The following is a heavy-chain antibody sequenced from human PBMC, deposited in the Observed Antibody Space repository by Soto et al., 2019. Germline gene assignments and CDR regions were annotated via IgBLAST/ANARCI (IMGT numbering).Heavy chain of an antibody. D-gene: IGHD3-22*01. Sequence: SVKVSCKASGFTFTSSAVQWVRQARGQRLEWIGWIVVGSGNTNYAQKFQERVTITRDMSTSTAYMELSSLRSEDTAVYYCAASDSSGYYSAYYFDYWGQRTLVTVSS. CDR3: AASDSSGYYSAYYFDY. CDR1: GFTFTSSA. J-gene: IGHJ4*02. V-gene: IGHV1-58*01. CDR2: IVVGSGNT.